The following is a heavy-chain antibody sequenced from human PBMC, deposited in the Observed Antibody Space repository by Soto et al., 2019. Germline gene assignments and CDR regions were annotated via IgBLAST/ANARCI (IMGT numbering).Heavy chain of an antibody. J-gene: IGHJ6*02. V-gene: IGHV3-30-3*01. CDR2: ISYDGSNK. CDR1: GFTFSSYA. D-gene: IGHD3-3*01. Sequence: QVQLVESGGGVVQPGRSLRLSCAASGFTFSSYAMHGVRQAPGKGLEWVAVISYDGSNKYYADSVKGRFTISRDNSKNALYLQMNSLRAEDTAVYYCARDSVRITIFGVALPPSSDYYYGMDVWGQGTTVTVSS. CDR3: ARDSVRITIFGVALPPSSDYYYGMDV.